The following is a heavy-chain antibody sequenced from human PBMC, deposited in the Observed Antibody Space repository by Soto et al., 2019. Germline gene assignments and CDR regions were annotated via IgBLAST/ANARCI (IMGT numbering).Heavy chain of an antibody. D-gene: IGHD3-22*01. CDR1: GYSFTSYW. CDR2: IYPGDSDT. Sequence: GESLKISCKGSGYSFTSYWIGWVRQMPGKGLEWMGIIYPGDSDTRYSPSFQGQVTISADKSISTAYLQWSSLKASDTAMYYCATPGYYDSSGYYPPTYWGQGTLVTVSS. CDR3: ATPGYYDSSGYYPPTY. V-gene: IGHV5-51*01. J-gene: IGHJ4*02.